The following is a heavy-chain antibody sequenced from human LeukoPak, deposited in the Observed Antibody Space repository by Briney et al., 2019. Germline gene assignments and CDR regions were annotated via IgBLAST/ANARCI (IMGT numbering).Heavy chain of an antibody. CDR1: GDSFSGYY. V-gene: IGHV4-34*01. D-gene: IGHD1-26*01. J-gene: IGHJ4*02. CDR3: ARSWAGMYYPFYYFDY. Sequence: SETLSLTCAVYGDSFSGYYWSWIRQPPGKGLEWIAEINHRGTTHYNPSLKSRVDISADTSKNQFSLHLDSVTAADTAVYYCARSWAGMYYPFYYFDYWGQGTLVTVSS. CDR2: INHRGTT.